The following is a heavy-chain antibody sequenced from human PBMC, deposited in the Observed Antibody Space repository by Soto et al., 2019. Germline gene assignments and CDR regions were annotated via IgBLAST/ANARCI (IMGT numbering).Heavy chain of an antibody. CDR2: VSTDVNNK. D-gene: IGHD1-7*01. CDR1: GFTFSLFT. Sequence: GGSLRLSCAASGFTFSLFTLHWVRQPPGKGLDWVAVVSTDVNNKFYASSVKGRFTISRDNSKNTMYLQMNNLSPEDTAVYYCARGNLDVWGQGTTVTV. J-gene: IGHJ6*02. CDR3: ARGNLDV. V-gene: IGHV3-30-3*01.